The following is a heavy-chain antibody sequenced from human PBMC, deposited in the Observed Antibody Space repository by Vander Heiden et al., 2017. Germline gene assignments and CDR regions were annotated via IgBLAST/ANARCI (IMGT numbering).Heavy chain of an antibody. D-gene: IGHD5-18*01. V-gene: IGHV3-23*01. CDR2: ISGSGGST. CDR3: AKAKGYSYAPYYFDY. Sequence: EVQLLESGGGLVQPGGSLGLSCAASGFTFSSYAMSWVRQAPGKGLGWVSAISGSGGSTYYADSVKGRFTISRDNSKNTLYLQMNSLRAEDTAVYYCAKAKGYSYAPYYFDYWGQGTLVTVSS. CDR1: GFTFSSYA. J-gene: IGHJ4*02.